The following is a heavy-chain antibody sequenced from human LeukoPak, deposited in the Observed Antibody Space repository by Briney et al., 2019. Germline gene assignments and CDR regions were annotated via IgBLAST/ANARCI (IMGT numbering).Heavy chain of an antibody. CDR3: ARWMVNQPSVMDY. CDR2: IYGGTVT. CDR1: GFSVSTHF. D-gene: IGHD1-14*01. Sequence: GGSLRLSCAVSGFSVSTHFMTWVRQAPGKGLEWVSVIYGGTVTYYPDSVKGRFTISRDISKNTLFLQMNRLRAEDTAMYFCARWMVNQPSVMDYWGQGIMVTVSS. V-gene: IGHV3-53*01. J-gene: IGHJ4*02.